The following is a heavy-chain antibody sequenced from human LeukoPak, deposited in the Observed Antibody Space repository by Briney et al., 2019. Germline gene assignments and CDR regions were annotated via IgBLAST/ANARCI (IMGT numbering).Heavy chain of an antibody. CDR2: INSDGSST. Sequence: GGSLRLSCAASGFTFSSYWMHWVRQAPGKGLVWVSRINSDGSSTSYADSVKGRFTISRDNAKNTLYLQMNSLRAEDTAVYYCARGSSGGHQGYYYMDVWGKGTTVTVSS. CDR3: ARGSSGGHQGYYYMDV. V-gene: IGHV3-74*01. D-gene: IGHD2-15*01. CDR1: GFTFSSYW. J-gene: IGHJ6*03.